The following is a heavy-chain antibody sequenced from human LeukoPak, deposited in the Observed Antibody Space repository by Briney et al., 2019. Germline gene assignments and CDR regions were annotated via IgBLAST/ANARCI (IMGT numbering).Heavy chain of an antibody. CDR1: GGTFSSYA. V-gene: IGHV1-69*05. CDR2: IIPIFGTA. J-gene: IGHJ3*02. Sequence: SVKVSCKASGGTFSSYAISWVRQAPGQGLEWMGGIIPIFGTANYAQKFQGRVTITTDESTSTAYMGLSSLRSEDTAVYYCASGLSMVRGVIIAFDIWGQGTMVTVSS. D-gene: IGHD3-10*01. CDR3: ASGLSMVRGVIIAFDI.